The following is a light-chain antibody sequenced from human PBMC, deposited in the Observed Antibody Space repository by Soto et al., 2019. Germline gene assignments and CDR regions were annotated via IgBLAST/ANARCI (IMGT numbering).Light chain of an antibody. CDR3: QQYYSYPYT. CDR1: QTIGSS. V-gene: IGKV1-5*01. J-gene: IGKJ2*01. Sequence: DIQMTQSPSTRSASLGDRVTITCRASQTIGSSLAWYQHKPWKAPKLLIYDALTLQSGVPSRYTGSESGTEFSFTISSLHPGDSATDYCQQYYSYPYTVDQGTKLEI. CDR2: DAL.